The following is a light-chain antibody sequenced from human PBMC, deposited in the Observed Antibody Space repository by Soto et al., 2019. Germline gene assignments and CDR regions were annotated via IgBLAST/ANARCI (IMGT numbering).Light chain of an antibody. J-gene: IGKJ5*01. V-gene: IGKV3-15*01. CDR1: QSVSSSY. CDR2: GAS. CDR3: QQYNNWPRT. Sequence: EIVFTQSPATLALSPGERATLSCSASQSVSSSYLAWYQQKPGQAPRLLIYGASTRATGIPARFSGSGSGTEFTLTINSLQSEDFAVYYCQQYNNWPRTFGQGTRLEIK.